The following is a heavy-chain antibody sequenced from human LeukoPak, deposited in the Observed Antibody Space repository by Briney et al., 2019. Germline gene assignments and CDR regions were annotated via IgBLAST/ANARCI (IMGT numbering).Heavy chain of an antibody. CDR1: GGSLGPCYY. CDR3: ARTKLYCSGGSCYSSLDY. V-gene: IGHV4-39*07. D-gene: IGHD2-15*01. J-gene: IGHJ4*02. Sequence: NSSETLSLTCTVSGGSLGPCYYWGWIRQPPGKGLEWIGTFYYGGTTFYSPSLKSRVTISGDTSKNQFSLKLTSVTAADTALYYCARTKLYCSGGSCYSSLDYWGQGTLVTVSS. CDR2: FYYGGTT.